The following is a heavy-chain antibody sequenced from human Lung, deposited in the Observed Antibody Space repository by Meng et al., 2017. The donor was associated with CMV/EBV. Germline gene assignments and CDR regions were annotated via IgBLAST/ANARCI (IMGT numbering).Heavy chain of an antibody. CDR3: AREGYSYGFGGLFDY. CDR2: ISYDGSNK. CDR1: GFTFSSYA. Sequence: GGSXRLXCAASGFTFSSYAMHWVRQAPGKGLEWVAVISYDGSNKYYADSVKGRFTISRDNSKNTLYLQMNSLRAEDTAVYYCAREGYSYGFGGLFDYWGQGTXVTVSS. J-gene: IGHJ4*02. D-gene: IGHD5-18*01. V-gene: IGHV3-30*04.